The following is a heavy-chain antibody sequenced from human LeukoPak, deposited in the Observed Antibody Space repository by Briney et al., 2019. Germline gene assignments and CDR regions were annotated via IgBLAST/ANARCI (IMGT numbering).Heavy chain of an antibody. CDR1: GFTFSSYA. CDR2: ISGSGGST. V-gene: IGHV3-23*01. D-gene: IGHD3-22*01. Sequence: GGSLRLSCAASGFTFSSYAMSWVRQAPGKGLEWVSAISGSGGSTYYADSVKGRFTISRDNSKNTLYLQMNSLRAEDTAVYYCAKCHYYDSSGYFNVEQNFDYWGQGTLVTVS. CDR3: AKCHYYDSSGYFNVEQNFDY. J-gene: IGHJ4*02.